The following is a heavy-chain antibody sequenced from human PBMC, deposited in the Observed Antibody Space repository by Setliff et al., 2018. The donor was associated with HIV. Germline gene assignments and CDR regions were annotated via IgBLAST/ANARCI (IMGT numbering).Heavy chain of an antibody. CDR2: INTNTGNP. D-gene: IGHD3-10*01. CDR3: ARFPSLLWLGELSWFDY. Sequence: ASVKVSCKASGYTSTSYAMNWVRQAPGQGLEWMGWINTNTGNPTYAQGFTGRFVFSLDTSVSTAYLQICSLKAEDTAVYYCARFPSLLWLGELSWFDYWGQGTLVTVSS. V-gene: IGHV7-4-1*01. CDR1: GYTSTSYA. J-gene: IGHJ4*02.